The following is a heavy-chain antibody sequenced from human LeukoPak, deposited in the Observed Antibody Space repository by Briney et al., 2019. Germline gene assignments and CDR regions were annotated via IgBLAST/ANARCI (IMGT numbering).Heavy chain of an antibody. Sequence: EASVKVSCKASGYTFTNYGLSWVRQAPGRGLEWMGWISTYNGYTSYAQNFQGRITMTTDTSTSTAYMELRSLTSDDTAIYYCARDRGYSGYDDAFDIWGQGTMVTVSS. CDR1: GYTFTNYG. D-gene: IGHD5-12*01. CDR2: ISTYNGYT. J-gene: IGHJ3*02. V-gene: IGHV1-18*01. CDR3: ARDRGYSGYDDAFDI.